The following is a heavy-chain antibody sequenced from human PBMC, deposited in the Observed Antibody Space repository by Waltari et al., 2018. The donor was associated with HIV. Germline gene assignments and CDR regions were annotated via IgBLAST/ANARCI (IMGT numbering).Heavy chain of an antibody. J-gene: IGHJ5*02. Sequence: QVQLQQWGAGLLKPSETLSLTCAVYGGSFSGYYWSWIRQPPGKGLEWIGEINHSGSTNYNPSLKSRVTISVDTSKNQFSLKLSSVTAADTAVYYCARGIAAAGRRFDPWGQGTLVTVSS. CDR1: GGSFSGYY. CDR2: INHSGST. CDR3: ARGIAAAGRRFDP. D-gene: IGHD6-13*01. V-gene: IGHV4-34*01.